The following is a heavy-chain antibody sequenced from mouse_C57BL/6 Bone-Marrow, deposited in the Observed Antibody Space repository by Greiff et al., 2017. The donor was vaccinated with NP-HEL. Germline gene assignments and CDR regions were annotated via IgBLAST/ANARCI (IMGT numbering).Heavy chain of an antibody. D-gene: IGHD1-1*01. J-gene: IGHJ2*01. V-gene: IGHV14-2*01. CDR1: GFNITDYY. CDR2: IDPEDGDT. Sequence: VQLQQSGAELVKPGASVKLSCTASGFNITDYYMHWVKQRPEQGLEWIGRIDPEDGDTKYAPKFQGKATITADTSSNTAYLQLSSLTSEDTAVYYCARAGTVVGTWYFDYWGQGTTLTVSS. CDR3: ARAGTVVGTWYFDY.